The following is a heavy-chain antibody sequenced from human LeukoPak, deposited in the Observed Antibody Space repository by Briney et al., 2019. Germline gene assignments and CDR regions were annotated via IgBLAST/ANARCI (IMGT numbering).Heavy chain of an antibody. D-gene: IGHD3-22*01. J-gene: IGHJ4*02. V-gene: IGHV4-59*12. CDR3: ARAGTDYYDSSGYFDY. Sequence: SETLSLTCTVSGGSISNYYWSWIRQPPGKGLEWIGYIYYSGSTYYNPSLKSRVTISVDTSKNQFSLKLSSVTAADTAVYYCARAGTDYYDSSGYFDYWGQGTLVTVSS. CDR2: IYYSGST. CDR1: GGSISNYY.